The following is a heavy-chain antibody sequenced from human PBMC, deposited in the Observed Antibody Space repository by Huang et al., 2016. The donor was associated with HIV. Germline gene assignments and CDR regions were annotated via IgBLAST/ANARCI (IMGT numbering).Heavy chain of an antibody. CDR1: GFAFSDSG. J-gene: IGHJ4*02. D-gene: IGHD3-10*01. Sequence: QVQLVESGGGVVEPGRSLRVSCAASGFAFSDSGMTLFRQAPVKGLEWVAVISYDRRNKFYADSVKGRFTISRDNSKNTVYLQMNSLRAGDTAVYYCAKDRRAYYYGSGIEYWGQGARVTVSS. CDR3: AKDRRAYYYGSGIEY. CDR2: ISYDRRNK. V-gene: IGHV3-30*18.